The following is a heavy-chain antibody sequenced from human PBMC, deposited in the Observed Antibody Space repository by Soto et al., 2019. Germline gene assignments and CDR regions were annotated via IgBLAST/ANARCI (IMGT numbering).Heavy chain of an antibody. CDR2: ISGSGGST. CDR3: AKDAANYDYIWGSYRRGDY. D-gene: IGHD3-16*02. J-gene: IGHJ4*02. Sequence: EVQLLESGGGLVQPGGSLRLSCAASGFTFSSYAMSWVRQAPGKGLEWVSAISGSGGSTYYADSVKGRFTISRDNSKNTLYLQMNSLRAEDTAVYYCAKDAANYDYIWGSYRRGDYWGQGTLVTVSS. V-gene: IGHV3-23*01. CDR1: GFTFSSYA.